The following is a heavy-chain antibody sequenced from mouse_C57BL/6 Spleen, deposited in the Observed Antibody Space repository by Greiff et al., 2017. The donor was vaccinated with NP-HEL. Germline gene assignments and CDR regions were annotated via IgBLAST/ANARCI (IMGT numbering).Heavy chain of an antibody. D-gene: IGHD2-4*01. CDR3: ARGGDYDGGDY. V-gene: IGHV5-17*01. Sequence: EVKLLESGGGLVKPGGSLKLSCAASGFAFSDYGMHWVRQAPEKGLEWVAYISSGSSTIYYADTVKGRFTISRDNAKNTLFLQMTSLRSEDTAMYYSARGGDYDGGDYWGQGTTLTVSS. CDR2: ISSGSSTI. J-gene: IGHJ2*01. CDR1: GFAFSDYG.